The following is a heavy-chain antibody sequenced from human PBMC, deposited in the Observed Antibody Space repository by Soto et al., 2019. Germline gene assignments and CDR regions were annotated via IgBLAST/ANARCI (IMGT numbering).Heavy chain of an antibody. V-gene: IGHV4-39*02. J-gene: IGHJ4*02. D-gene: IGHD4-17*01. CDR2: IYYSGST. CDR3: ARETTVTTDY. CDR1: GGSVCSSSYY. Sequence: SETPSISCTVCGGSVCSSSYYGGWIRQPPGKGLEWIGSIYYSGSTYYNPSLKSRVTISVDTSKNQFSLKLSSVTAADTAVYYCARETTVTTDYWGQGTLVTVSS.